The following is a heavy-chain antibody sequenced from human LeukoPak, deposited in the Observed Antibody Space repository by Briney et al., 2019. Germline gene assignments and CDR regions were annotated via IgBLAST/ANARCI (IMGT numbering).Heavy chain of an antibody. V-gene: IGHV3-30*18. D-gene: IGHD3-16*01. CDR1: GFTFNSYG. CDR3: AKTMTGYVWGSPNY. J-gene: IGHJ4*02. Sequence: PGRSLRLSCAASGFTFNSYGMHWVRQAPGKGLEWVAVISYDGSNKYYADSVKGRFTISRDNSKNTLYLQMNSLRAEDTAVYYCAKTMTGYVWGSPNYWGQGTLVTVSS. CDR2: ISYDGSNK.